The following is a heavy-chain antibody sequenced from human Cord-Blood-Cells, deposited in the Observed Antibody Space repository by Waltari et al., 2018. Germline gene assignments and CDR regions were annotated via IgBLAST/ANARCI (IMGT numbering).Heavy chain of an antibody. CDR3: ARDLGQPEYYFDY. CDR1: GFTFSSYA. V-gene: IGHV3-30-3*01. D-gene: IGHD2-2*01. J-gene: IGHJ4*02. CDR2: RSYDGSNK. Sequence: QVQLVESGGGVVQPGRSLRLSCAASGFTFSSYAMHWVRQAPGKGLEWVAVRSYDGSNKYDADSVKGRFTISRDNSKNTLYLQMNSLRAEDTAVYYCARDLGQPEYYFDYWGQGTLVTVSS.